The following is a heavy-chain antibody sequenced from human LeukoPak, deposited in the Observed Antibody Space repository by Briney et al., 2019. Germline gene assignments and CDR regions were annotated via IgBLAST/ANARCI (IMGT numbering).Heavy chain of an antibody. V-gene: IGHV3-52*01. CDR3: AELGITMIGGV. J-gene: IGHJ6*04. CDR1: GFTFNSSW. Sequence: GGSLRLSFAASGFTFNSSWMHWVWQAPEKGLEWVADIKCDGSEKYYVDSVKGRFTISRDNAKNPLYLQMNSLRAEDTAVYYCAELGITMIGGVWGKGTTVTISS. D-gene: IGHD3-10*02. CDR2: IKCDGSEK.